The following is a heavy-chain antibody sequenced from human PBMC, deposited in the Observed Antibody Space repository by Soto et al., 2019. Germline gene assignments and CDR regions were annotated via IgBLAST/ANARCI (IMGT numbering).Heavy chain of an antibody. D-gene: IGHD3-10*01. J-gene: IGHJ4*02. CDR1: GGTFSSYA. V-gene: IGHV1-69*13. Sequence: GASVKVSCKASGGTFSSYAISWVRQAPGQGLEWMGGIIPIFGTANYAQKFQGRVTITADESTSTAYMELSSLRSEDTAVYYCARDPLGSGSDQAYYWGQGTLVTVSS. CDR3: ARDPLGSGSDQAYY. CDR2: IIPIFGTA.